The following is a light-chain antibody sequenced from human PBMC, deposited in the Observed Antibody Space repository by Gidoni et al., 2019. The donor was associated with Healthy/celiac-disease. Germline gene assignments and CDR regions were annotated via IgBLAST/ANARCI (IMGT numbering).Light chain of an antibody. CDR2: EVS. J-gene: IGLJ1*01. V-gene: IGLV2-8*01. Sequence: QSALTQPPSASGSPGQPVTISCTGTSSDVGGYNYVSWYQQHPGKAPKLMIYEVSKRPSGVPDRFSGSKSGNMASLTVSGLQAEDEADYYCSSYAGSNNLLFGTGTKVTVL. CDR3: SSYAGSNNLL. CDR1: SSDVGGYNY.